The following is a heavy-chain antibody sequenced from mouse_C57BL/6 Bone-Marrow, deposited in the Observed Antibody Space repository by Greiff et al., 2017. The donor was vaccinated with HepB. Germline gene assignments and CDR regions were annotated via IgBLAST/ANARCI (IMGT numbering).Heavy chain of an antibody. V-gene: IGHV5-6*01. D-gene: IGHD1-1*01. CDR1: GFTFSSYG. J-gene: IGHJ2*01. CDR3: ARGTTVVYFDY. Sequence: EVQVVESGGDLVKPGGSLKLSCAASGFTFSSYGMSWVRQTPDKRLEWVATISSGGSYTYYPDSVKGRFTISRDNAKNTLYLQMSSLKSEDTAMYYCARGTTVVYFDYWGQGTTLTVSS. CDR2: ISSGGSYT.